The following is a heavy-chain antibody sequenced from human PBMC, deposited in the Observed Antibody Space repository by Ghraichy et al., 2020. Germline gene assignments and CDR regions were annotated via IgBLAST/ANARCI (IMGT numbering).Heavy chain of an antibody. Sequence: SETLSLTCAVSGGPFRNYYWNWIRQSPGKGLEWIGEINHSGSASYNPSLKSRVNISIDTSNNQISLRLNSMTAADTAVHYCARGGYSSGWWLGYWGQGTPVLVSS. CDR3: ARGGYSSGWWLGY. V-gene: IGHV4-34*01. J-gene: IGHJ1*01. CDR2: INHSGSA. D-gene: IGHD6-19*01. CDR1: GGPFRNYY.